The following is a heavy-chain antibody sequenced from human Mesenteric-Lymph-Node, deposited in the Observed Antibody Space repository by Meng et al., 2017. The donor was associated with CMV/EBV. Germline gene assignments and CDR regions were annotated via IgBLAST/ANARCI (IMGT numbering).Heavy chain of an antibody. Sequence: SETLSLTCTVSGYSISSGYYWGWIRQPPGKGLEWIGSIYHSGGTYYNPSLKSRVTISVDTSKNQFSLKLSSVTAADTAVYYCARVAQYNWFDPWGQGTLVTVSS. D-gene: IGHD5-24*01. CDR2: IYHSGGT. CDR1: GYSISSGYY. V-gene: IGHV4-38-2*02. CDR3: ARVAQYNWFDP. J-gene: IGHJ5*02.